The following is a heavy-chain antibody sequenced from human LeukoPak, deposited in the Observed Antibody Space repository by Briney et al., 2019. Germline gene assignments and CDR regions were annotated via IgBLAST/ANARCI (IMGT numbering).Heavy chain of an antibody. CDR1: GFTFNNYA. J-gene: IGHJ4*02. V-gene: IGHV3-23*01. D-gene: IGHD2-2*01. CDR2: ICGNCGTA. Sequence: RGSQKLSCAASGFTFNNYAMNWVRQAPGKGLEWVSSICGNCGTAYYVDSVKGRFTISRDNSKNTLYLQMNSLRAEDTAVYYCAKHYCSDASCSVFSFDSWGQGTLVTVSS. CDR3: AKHYCSDASCSVFSFDS.